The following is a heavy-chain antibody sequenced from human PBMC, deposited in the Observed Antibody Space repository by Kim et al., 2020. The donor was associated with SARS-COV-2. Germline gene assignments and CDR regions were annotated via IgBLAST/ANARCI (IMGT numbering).Heavy chain of an antibody. CDR3: ARLGAAGSHDY. V-gene: IGHV4-4*07. CDR2: IYISGNT. CDR1: GGSISGNY. J-gene: IGHJ4*02. Sequence: SETLSLTCTVSGGSISGNYWSWIRQPAGKGLEWIGRIYISGNTNYNPSLKSRLTMSVDTSKNQFSLKLSSATAADTAIYFCARLGAAGSHDYWGQGTLVTVSS. D-gene: IGHD6-13*01.